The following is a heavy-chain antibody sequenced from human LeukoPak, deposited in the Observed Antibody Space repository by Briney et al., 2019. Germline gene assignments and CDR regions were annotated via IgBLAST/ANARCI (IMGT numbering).Heavy chain of an antibody. CDR3: ARGFGNGDYTLDY. J-gene: IGHJ4*02. V-gene: IGHV3-53*01. CDR1: GFTVSRNY. Sequence: GGSLRLSCAASGFTVSRNYMNWVRQAPGKGLEWVSVLYRGGSTYYADSVEGRFTISRDNSKNTLSLQMNSLRADDTAVYYCARGFGNGDYTLDYSGQGTLVTVSS. D-gene: IGHD4-17*01. CDR2: LYRGGST.